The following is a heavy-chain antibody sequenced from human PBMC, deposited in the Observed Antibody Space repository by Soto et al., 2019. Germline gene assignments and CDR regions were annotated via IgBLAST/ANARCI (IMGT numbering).Heavy chain of an antibody. CDR1: AYTFTRYA. CDR3: ARQNNPYSYTDL. CDR2: INPANGYT. D-gene: IGHD1-1*01. V-gene: IGHV1-3*01. Sequence: ASVKVSCKPSAYTFTRYAIHWVRQAPGQRLEWMAWINPANGYTKYSQKFQDRVTVTRDTSASTVYMELTSLRSEDTAVYFCARQNNPYSYTDLWGRGTLVTVSS. J-gene: IGHJ2*01.